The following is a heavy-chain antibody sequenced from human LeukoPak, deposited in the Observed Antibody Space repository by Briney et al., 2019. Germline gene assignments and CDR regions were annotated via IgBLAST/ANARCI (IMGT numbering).Heavy chain of an antibody. D-gene: IGHD2/OR15-2a*01. CDR2: IWYDGSNK. J-gene: IGHJ4*02. Sequence: GGSLRLSCAASGFTFSNYGMHWVRQAPGKGLEWVALIWYDGSNKYYTDSVKGRLTISRDNSKDTLFLQINSLRAEDTAVYYCAREGPRGNSQFDYWGQGTLVTVSS. CDR3: AREGPRGNSQFDY. V-gene: IGHV3-33*01. CDR1: GFTFSNYG.